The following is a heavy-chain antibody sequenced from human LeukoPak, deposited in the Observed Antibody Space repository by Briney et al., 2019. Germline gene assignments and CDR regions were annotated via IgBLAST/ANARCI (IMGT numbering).Heavy chain of an antibody. V-gene: IGHV1-18*01. D-gene: IGHD3-10*01. CDR1: GYTFTSYG. J-gene: IGHJ4*02. CDR2: ISAYNGNT. CDR3: ARVIGYYGSGTQDDY. Sequence: GASVKVSCKASGYTFTSYGISWVLQAPGQGLEWMGWISAYNGNTNYAQKLQGRVTMTTDTSTSTAYMELRSLRSDDTAVYYCARVIGYYGSGTQDDYWGQGTLVTVSS.